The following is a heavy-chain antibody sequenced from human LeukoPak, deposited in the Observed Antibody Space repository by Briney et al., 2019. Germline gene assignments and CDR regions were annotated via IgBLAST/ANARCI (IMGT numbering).Heavy chain of an antibody. J-gene: IGHJ6*02. Sequence: GASVKVSCKASGYIFTSYGISWVRQAPGQGLEWLGWISPHKGNTNYGQKVQGRVTMTTDTSTSTAYMELRSLRSDDTAVYYCAREFYDVVSGSYSLDMDAWGQGTTVTVSS. V-gene: IGHV1-18*01. CDR3: AREFYDVVSGSYSLDMDA. D-gene: IGHD3-3*01. CDR2: ISPHKGNT. CDR1: GYIFTSYG.